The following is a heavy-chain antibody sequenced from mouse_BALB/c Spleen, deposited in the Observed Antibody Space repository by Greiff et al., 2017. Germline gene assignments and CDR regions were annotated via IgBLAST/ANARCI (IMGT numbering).Heavy chain of an antibody. CDR1: GFTFSSYG. V-gene: IGHV5-6*01. CDR3: ARQAYYGMDY. Sequence: EVKLVESGGDLVKPGGSLKLSCAASGFTFSSYGMSWVRQTPDKRLEWVATISSGGSYTYYPDSVKGRFTISRDNAKNTLYLQMSSLKSEDTAMYYCARQAYYGMDYWGQGTSVTVSS. CDR2: ISSGGSYT. J-gene: IGHJ4*01.